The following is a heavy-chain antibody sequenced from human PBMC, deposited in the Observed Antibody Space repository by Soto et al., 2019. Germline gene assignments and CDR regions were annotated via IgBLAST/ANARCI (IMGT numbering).Heavy chain of an antibody. V-gene: IGHV5-51*01. CDR3: ARGFGHSSSWYVPFDY. D-gene: IGHD6-13*01. CDR1: GYSFSIFW. CDR2: IYPADSDT. Sequence: PGESLKISCKGSGYSFSIFWIGWVRQMPGKGLEWMGVIYPADSDTRYSPSFEGQVTISADKSFSTVYLQWSSLKASDTAMYYCARGFGHSSSWYVPFDYWGHGTPVTVSS. J-gene: IGHJ4*01.